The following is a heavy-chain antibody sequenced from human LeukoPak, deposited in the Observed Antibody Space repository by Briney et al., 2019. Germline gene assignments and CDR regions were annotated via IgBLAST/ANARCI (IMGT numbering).Heavy chain of an antibody. Sequence: SETLSLTCTVSGGSINNSYWTWIRQPPGKGLEWIGHIYYSGSTNYSPSLKSRVTISVDTSKNQFSLKLSSVTAADTAVYYCARLTSLANIAARGRTWLDPWGQGSLVTVSS. CDR2: IYYSGST. J-gene: IGHJ5*02. V-gene: IGHV4-59*01. CDR3: ARLTSLANIAARGRTWLDP. CDR1: GGSINNSY. D-gene: IGHD6-6*01.